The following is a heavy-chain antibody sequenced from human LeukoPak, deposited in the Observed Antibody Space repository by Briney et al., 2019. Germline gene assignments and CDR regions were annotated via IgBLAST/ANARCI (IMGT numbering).Heavy chain of an antibody. V-gene: IGHV4-39*01. CDR1: GGSISSSSYY. D-gene: IGHD6-6*01. J-gene: IGHJ6*02. Sequence: PSETLSLTCTVSGGSISSSSYYWGWIRQPPGKGLEWIGSIYYSGSTYYNPSLKSRVTISVDTSKNQFSLKLSSVTAADTAVYYCARGHSTSSSYFCNGMDVWGQGTTVTVSS. CDR3: ARGHSTSSSYFCNGMDV. CDR2: IYYSGST.